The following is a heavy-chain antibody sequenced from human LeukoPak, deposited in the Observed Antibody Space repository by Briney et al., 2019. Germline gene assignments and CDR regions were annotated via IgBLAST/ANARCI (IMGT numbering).Heavy chain of an antibody. V-gene: IGHV3-23*01. CDR3: AKSISRITIFGVLIRGFDY. Sequence: GGTLRLSCAASGFTFSSSAMSWVRQAPGKGLEWVSSISGSGDTTYYTDSVKGRFTISRDNSKNTLYLQMNSLRAEDTAVYYCAKSISRITIFGVLIRGFDYWGQGTLVTVSS. J-gene: IGHJ4*02. CDR1: GFTFSSSA. CDR2: ISGSGDTT. D-gene: IGHD3-3*01.